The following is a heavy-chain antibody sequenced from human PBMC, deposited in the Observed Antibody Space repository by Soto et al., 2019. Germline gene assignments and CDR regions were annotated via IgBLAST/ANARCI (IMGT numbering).Heavy chain of an antibody. V-gene: IGHV3-43*01. J-gene: IGHJ6*02. CDR1: GFTFDDYT. CDR2: ISWDGGST. Sequence: DVQLVESGGVVVQPGGSLRLSCAASGFTFDDYTMHWVRQAPGKGLEWVSLISWDGGSTYYADSVKGRFTISRDNSKNSLYLQMNSLRTEDTALYYCAKGGYYDSSGYYYYGMDVWGQGTTVTVSS. D-gene: IGHD3-22*01. CDR3: AKGGYYDSSGYYYYGMDV.